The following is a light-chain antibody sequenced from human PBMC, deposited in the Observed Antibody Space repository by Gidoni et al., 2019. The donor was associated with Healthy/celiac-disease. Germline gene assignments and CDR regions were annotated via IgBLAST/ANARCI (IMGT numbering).Light chain of an antibody. J-gene: IGLJ2*01. V-gene: IGLV3-1*01. CDR3: QAWASSSRV. CDR1: KLGDKY. Sequence: SYELTQPPSVSVSPGQTASITCSGDKLGDKYACWYQQKPGQSPVLVIYQDSKRPSGIPERFSGSNSGNTATRTISGTQAMDEADYYCQAWASSSRVFGGGTKLTVL. CDR2: QDS.